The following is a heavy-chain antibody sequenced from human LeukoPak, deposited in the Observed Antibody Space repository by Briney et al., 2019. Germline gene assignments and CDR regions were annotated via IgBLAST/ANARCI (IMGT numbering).Heavy chain of an antibody. J-gene: IGHJ4*02. CDR1: GFTFSSYS. CDR3: AKSFRGYSYGKIDY. D-gene: IGHD5-18*01. CDR2: ITSSSSYI. Sequence: GGSLGLSCAASGFTFSSYSMNWVRQAPGKGLEWVSSITSSSSYIYYADSVKGRFTISRDNAKNSLYLQMNSLRAEDTAVYYCAKSFRGYSYGKIDYWGQGTLVTVSS. V-gene: IGHV3-21*01.